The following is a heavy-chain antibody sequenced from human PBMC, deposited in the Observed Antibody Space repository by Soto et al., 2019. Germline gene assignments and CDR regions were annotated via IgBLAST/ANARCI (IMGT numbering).Heavy chain of an antibody. V-gene: IGHV3-23*01. CDR1: GFTFSNYA. CDR3: AKARPSGGYYYVEAFDV. CDR2: VSSTGTSP. Sequence: GGSLRLSCSASGFTFSNYAMSWVRQSPGKWLEWASGVSSTGTSPYYAGSVQGRFTISRDNSKNMFYLQMKSLRAEDTAIYYCAKARPSGGYYYVEAFDVWGQGXMVTV. D-gene: IGHD3-22*01. J-gene: IGHJ3*01.